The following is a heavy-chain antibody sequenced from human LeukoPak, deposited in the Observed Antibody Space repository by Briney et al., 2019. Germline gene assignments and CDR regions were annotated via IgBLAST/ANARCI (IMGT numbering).Heavy chain of an antibody. CDR2: ITGSGGGT. CDR3: AKRIPSWYYVDY. V-gene: IGHV3-23*01. Sequence: GGSLRLSCAASGFTFSNYAMTWVRQPPGKGLEWVSAITGSGGGTYYADSVKGRFTISRDNSKNTLYLQMNSRRAEDTAIYYCAKRIPSWYYVDYWGQGTLVTVSS. J-gene: IGHJ4*02. D-gene: IGHD2-15*01. CDR1: GFTFSNYA.